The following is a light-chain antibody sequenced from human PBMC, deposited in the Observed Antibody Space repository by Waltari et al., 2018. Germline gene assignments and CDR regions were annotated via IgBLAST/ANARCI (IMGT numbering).Light chain of an antibody. CDR3: QQRSGWPPSIT. CDR1: QSVGNF. Sequence: EIVLTQSPATLSLSPGDRATLPCRASQSVGNFLAWYQHKPGQAPRLLIYDASNRATGIPATFSGSGSGTDFTLTISSLQPEDFALYYCQQRSGWPPSITFGQGTRLEI. J-gene: IGKJ5*01. CDR2: DAS. V-gene: IGKV3-11*01.